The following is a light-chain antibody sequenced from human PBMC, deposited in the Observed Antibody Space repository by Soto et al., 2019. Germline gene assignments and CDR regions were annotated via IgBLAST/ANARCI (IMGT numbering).Light chain of an antibody. CDR1: QNMNNY. CDR3: QQYENLPT. V-gene: IGKV1-33*01. J-gene: IGKJ5*01. Sequence: EIQMTQSPSSLSASVGDRVSITFQASQNMNNYLNWYQQKPGRAPKLLIYDASNLEAGVPSRFRGSGSGTDFTFTISRLQPEDIATYYCQQYENLPTFGQGTRLEI. CDR2: DAS.